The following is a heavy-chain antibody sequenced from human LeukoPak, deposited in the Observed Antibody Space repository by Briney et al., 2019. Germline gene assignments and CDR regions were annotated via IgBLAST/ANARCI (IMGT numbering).Heavy chain of an antibody. CDR1: GGTFSSYA. D-gene: IGHD2-8*01. CDR2: IIPIFGTA. Sequence: SVKVSCKASGGTFSSYAISWVRQAPGQGLEWMGGIIPIFGTANYAQEFQGRVTITADESTSTAYMELSSLRSEDTAVYYCAGPGRYVLMVGYYGMDVWGQGTTVTVSS. V-gene: IGHV1-69*13. J-gene: IGHJ6*02. CDR3: AGPGRYVLMVGYYGMDV.